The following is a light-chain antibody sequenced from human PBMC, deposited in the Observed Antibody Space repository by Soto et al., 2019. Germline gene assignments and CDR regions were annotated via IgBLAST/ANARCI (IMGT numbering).Light chain of an antibody. CDR3: QQIHSTSSYT. V-gene: IGKV1-39*01. CDR1: QNIRIY. Sequence: DIQMTQFPSSLSASVGDRVTITCRASQNIRIYLNWYQQRPGKTPNLLVYAASNLRSGVPSRFSGSGSGTLFTLTITTLQPEDFATYYCQQIHSTSSYTFGQGTRVDIK. CDR2: AAS. J-gene: IGKJ2*01.